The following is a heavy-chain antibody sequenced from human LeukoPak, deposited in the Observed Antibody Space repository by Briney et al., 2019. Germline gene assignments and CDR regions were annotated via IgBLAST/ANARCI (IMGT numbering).Heavy chain of an antibody. V-gene: IGHV4-4*09. Sequence: SETLSLTCTVSGGSISTYYWSWIRQPPGKGPEWIGYIYTSGSTNYNPSLKSRVTMSVDTSKNQFYLMLSSVTAADTAVYFCARSNVAGYYYYMDVWGTGTPVTVSS. CDR1: GGSISTYY. CDR2: IYTSGST. J-gene: IGHJ6*03. CDR3: ARSNVAGYYYYMDV.